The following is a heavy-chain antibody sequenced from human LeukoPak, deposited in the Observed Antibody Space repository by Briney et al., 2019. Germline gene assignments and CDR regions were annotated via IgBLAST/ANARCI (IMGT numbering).Heavy chain of an antibody. CDR1: GGSFSGYY. CDR2: INHSGST. J-gene: IGHJ5*02. Sequence: SETLSLTCAVYGGSFSGYYWSWIRQPPGKGLEWIGEINHSGSTNYNPSLKSRVTISVDTSKNQFSLKLSSMTAADTAVYYCARGSLFWSGYANWFDPWGQGTLVTVSS. CDR3: ARGSLFWSGYANWFDP. V-gene: IGHV4-34*01. D-gene: IGHD3-3*01.